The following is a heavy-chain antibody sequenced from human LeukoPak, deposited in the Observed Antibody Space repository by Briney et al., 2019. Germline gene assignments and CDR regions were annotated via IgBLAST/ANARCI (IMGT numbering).Heavy chain of an antibody. CDR1: GFTFKNYW. J-gene: IGHJ5*02. CDR2: INDDGSST. Sequence: GGSLRLSCAASGFTFKNYWMHWVRHAPGKGPVWVSRINDDGSSTSYADSVKGRFTISRDDAKNTLYLQMNSLRAEDTAVYYCVRGGASTWSWGQGTLVTVSS. D-gene: IGHD2-15*01. V-gene: IGHV3-74*01. CDR3: VRGGASTWS.